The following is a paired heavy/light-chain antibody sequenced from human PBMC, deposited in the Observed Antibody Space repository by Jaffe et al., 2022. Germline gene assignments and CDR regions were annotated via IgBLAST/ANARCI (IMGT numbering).Light chain of an antibody. J-gene: IGKJ2*01. CDR1: QSLSYASNNKDF. V-gene: IGKV4-1*01. CDR2: WTS. CDR3: QHHDRSPMYT. Sequence: DIVMTQSPDSLAVSLGERATINCKSGQSLSYASNNKDFLSWYQQKPGQPPKLLIYWTSTREFGVPDRFSGSGSGTDFTLTITNLQAEDVATYYCQHHDRSPMYTFGQGTKLEIK.
Heavy chain of an antibody. D-gene: IGHD2-2*01. CDR1: GASVTTYY. J-gene: IGHJ3*02. Sequence: QVQLQQSGPGLVKASETLSLTCTVSGASVTTYYWSWIRQSPGKGLEWIGFIYGRGSTDYNPSLKSRVTISVDMSNNQFSLNVNSMTAADTAIYYCARAGCSTSTCGAFDIWGQGTMVTVTS. V-gene: IGHV4-59*02. CDR2: IYGRGST. CDR3: ARAGCSTSTCGAFDI.